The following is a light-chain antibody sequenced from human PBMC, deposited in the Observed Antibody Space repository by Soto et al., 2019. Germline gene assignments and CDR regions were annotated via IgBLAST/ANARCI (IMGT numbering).Light chain of an antibody. CDR2: KAS. CDR1: QSISTW. V-gene: IGKV1-5*03. J-gene: IGKJ1*01. Sequence: DIQMTQSPSTLSASVGDRVIITCRASQSISTWLAWYQQKPGKAPKLLIYKASSLESGVPSRFSGSGSGTEFTLTISILQANDFATYHCQQYDSYSRTFGQGTKVQIK. CDR3: QQYDSYSRT.